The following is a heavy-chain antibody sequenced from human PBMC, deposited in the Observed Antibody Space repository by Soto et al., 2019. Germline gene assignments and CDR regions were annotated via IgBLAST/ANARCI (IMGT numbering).Heavy chain of an antibody. J-gene: IGHJ6*03. V-gene: IGHV1-18*01. CDR1: GYTFTSYG. CDR2: ISAYNGNT. D-gene: IGHD3-16*01. Sequence: ASVKVSCKASGYTFTSYGISWVRQAPGQGLEWMGWISAYNGNTNYAQKLQGRVTMTSDTSTSTAYMDLRSLRSDDTAVYYCATVAWGTYYIAVWGKGTTVTVSS. CDR3: ATVAWGTYYIAV.